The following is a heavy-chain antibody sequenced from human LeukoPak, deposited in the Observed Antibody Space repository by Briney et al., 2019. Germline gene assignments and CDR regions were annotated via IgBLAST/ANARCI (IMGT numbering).Heavy chain of an antibody. CDR1: GGSISSHY. V-gene: IGHV4-59*11. CDR3: ARVAHLNRWQLGGPDAFDI. CDR2: IYYSGST. D-gene: IGHD6-6*01. Sequence: SENLSLTCTVSGGSISSHYWSWIRQPPGKGLEWIGYIYYSGSTNYNPSLKSRVTISVDTSKNQFSLKLSSVTAADTAVYYCARVAHLNRWQLGGPDAFDIWGQGTMVTVSS. J-gene: IGHJ3*02.